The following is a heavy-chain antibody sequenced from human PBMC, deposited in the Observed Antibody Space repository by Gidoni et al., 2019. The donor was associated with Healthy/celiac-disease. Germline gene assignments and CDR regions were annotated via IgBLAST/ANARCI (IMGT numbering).Heavy chain of an antibody. J-gene: IGHJ4*02. CDR2: IWYDGSNK. CDR1: GFTFSSYG. Sequence: QVQLVESGGGVVQPGRYLRLSCAASGFTFSSYGMHWVRQAPGKGLEWVAVIWYDGSNKYYADSVKGRFTISRDNSKNTLYLQMNSLRAEDTAVYYYARNRYSSGRSSPHFDYWGQGTLVTVSS. D-gene: IGHD6-19*01. V-gene: IGHV3-33*01. CDR3: ARNRYSSGRSSPHFDY.